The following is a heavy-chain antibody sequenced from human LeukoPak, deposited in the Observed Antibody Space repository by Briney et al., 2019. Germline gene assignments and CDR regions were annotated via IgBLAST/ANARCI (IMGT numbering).Heavy chain of an antibody. Sequence: GRSLRLSCAASGFIFSSTGMHWVRQAPGKGLEWVAVIWFDGGNKYYADSVKGRFTISRDDSKNTVYLQMNSLRAEDTAVYYCARDYLHYDILTGCDYWGQGTLVTVSS. V-gene: IGHV3-33*01. CDR3: ARDYLHYDILTGCDY. CDR1: GFIFSSTG. CDR2: IWFDGGNK. J-gene: IGHJ4*02. D-gene: IGHD3-9*01.